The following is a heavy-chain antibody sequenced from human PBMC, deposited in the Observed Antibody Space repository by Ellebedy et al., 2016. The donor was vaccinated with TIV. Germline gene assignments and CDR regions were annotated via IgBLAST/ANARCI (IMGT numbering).Heavy chain of an antibody. J-gene: IGHJ4*02. V-gene: IGHV4-34*01. D-gene: IGHD4-17*01. Sequence: MPSETLSLTCAVYGGSFSGYYWTWIRQPPGKGLEWIGEINHSGSTNYNPSLKGRVTISVDTSKNQFSLKLRAVTAADTAVYYCGRGGTTPGDYTDYWGQGTLVTVSS. CDR3: GRGGTTPGDYTDY. CDR1: GGSFSGYY. CDR2: INHSGST.